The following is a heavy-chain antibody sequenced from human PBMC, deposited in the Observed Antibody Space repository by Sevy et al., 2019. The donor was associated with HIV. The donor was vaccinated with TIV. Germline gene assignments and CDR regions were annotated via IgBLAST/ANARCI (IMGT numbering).Heavy chain of an antibody. J-gene: IGHJ4*02. V-gene: IGHV3-9*01. CDR1: GFTFDDYA. CDR2: ISWNSSSI. D-gene: IGHD3-22*01. Sequence: GGSLRLSCAASGFTFDDYAMHWVRQAPGKGQEWVSGISWNSSSIGYADSVKGRFTISRDNAKNSLYLQMNSLRAEDTALYYCAKDMSNYYDSSGYWTSFDYWGQGTLVTVSS. CDR3: AKDMSNYYDSSGYWTSFDY.